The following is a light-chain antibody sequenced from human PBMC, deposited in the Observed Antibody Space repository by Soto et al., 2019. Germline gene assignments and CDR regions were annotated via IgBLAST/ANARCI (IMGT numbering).Light chain of an antibody. Sequence: QSALTQPRSVSGSPGQSVTISCTGTSSDVGRYDYVSWYQQHPGKAPKLIICDVTERPAGVPDRFSGSKSGNTASLTISGLQAEDEADYSCCSFAGSFSYVFGGGTKVTVL. CDR1: SSDVGRYDY. CDR2: DVT. V-gene: IGLV2-11*01. J-gene: IGLJ1*01. CDR3: CSFAGSFSYV.